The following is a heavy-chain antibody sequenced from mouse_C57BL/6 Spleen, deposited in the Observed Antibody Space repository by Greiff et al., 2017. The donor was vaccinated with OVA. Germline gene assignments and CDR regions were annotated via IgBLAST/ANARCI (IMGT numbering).Heavy chain of an antibody. Sequence: EVMLVESGGGLVKPGGSLKLSCAASGFTFSSYAMSWVRQTPEKRLEWVATISDGGSYTYYPDNVKGRFTISRDNAKNNLYLQMSHLKSEDTAMYYCARELGGWFAYWGQGTLVTVSA. J-gene: IGHJ3*01. D-gene: IGHD4-1*01. CDR3: ARELGGWFAY. CDR1: GFTFSSYA. V-gene: IGHV5-4*01. CDR2: ISDGGSYT.